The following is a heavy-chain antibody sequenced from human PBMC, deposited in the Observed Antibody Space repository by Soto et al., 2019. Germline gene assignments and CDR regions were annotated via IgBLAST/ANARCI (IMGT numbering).Heavy chain of an antibody. J-gene: IGHJ6*02. CDR2: IIPIFGTA. V-gene: IGHV1-69*06. CDR1: GGTSSSYA. CDR3: ATKLRFLEWLPMDYYYYGMDV. Sequence: SVKVSCKASGGTSSSYAISWVRQAPGQGLEWMGGIIPIFGTANYAQKFQGRVTITADKSTSTAYMELSSLRSEDTAVYYCATKLRFLEWLPMDYYYYGMDVRGQGTTVTVSS. D-gene: IGHD3-3*01.